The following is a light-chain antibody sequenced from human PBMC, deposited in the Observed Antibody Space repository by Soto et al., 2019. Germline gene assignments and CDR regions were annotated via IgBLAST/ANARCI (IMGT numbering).Light chain of an antibody. CDR3: QQYGSSPLT. J-gene: IGKJ4*01. V-gene: IGKV3-20*01. Sequence: EIVLTQSPGTLSLSPGERVTLSCRASQSVSSSYLAWYQQKPGQAPRLLIYSVSSRATGIPDRFSGSGSGTDFTLTISRLEPEDFAVYYCQQYGSSPLTFGGGTKVEIK. CDR1: QSVSSSY. CDR2: SVS.